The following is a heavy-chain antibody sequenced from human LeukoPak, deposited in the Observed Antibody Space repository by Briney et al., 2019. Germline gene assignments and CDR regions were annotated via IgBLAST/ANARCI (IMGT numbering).Heavy chain of an antibody. J-gene: IGHJ3*02. Sequence: GGSLRLSCAASGFTFSSYAMSWVRQAPGKGLEWVSAISGSGGSTYYADSVKGRFTISRDNSKNTLYLQMNSLRAEDTAVYYCARDLGSAGRRSAFDIWGQGTMVTVSS. D-gene: IGHD6-19*01. CDR2: ISGSGGST. CDR1: GFTFSSYA. CDR3: ARDLGSAGRRSAFDI. V-gene: IGHV3-23*01.